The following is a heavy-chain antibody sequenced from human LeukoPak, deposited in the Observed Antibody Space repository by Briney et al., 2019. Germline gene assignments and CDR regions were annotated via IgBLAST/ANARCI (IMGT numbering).Heavy chain of an antibody. CDR2: INSDGSSI. D-gene: IGHD6-6*01. CDR3: AKKWNEQLGPNYFDY. Sequence: GGSLRLSCAASGFTYSSHWMHWVRQAPGKGLVWVSRINSDGSSISYADSVKGRFTISRDNAKNTLYLQMNSLRAEDTAVYYCAKKWNEQLGPNYFDYWGQGTLVTVSS. V-gene: IGHV3-74*01. J-gene: IGHJ4*02. CDR1: GFTYSSHW.